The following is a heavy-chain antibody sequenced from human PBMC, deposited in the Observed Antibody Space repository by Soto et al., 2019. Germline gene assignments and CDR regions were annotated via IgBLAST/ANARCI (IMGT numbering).Heavy chain of an antibody. J-gene: IGHJ4*02. CDR3: AREGTDDYGDYYAFDY. CDR1: GGSISSYY. CDR2: IYYSGST. Sequence: QVQLQESGPGLVKPSETLSLTCTVSGGSISSYYWSWLRQPPGKGLEWIGYIYYSGSTNYNPSLESRVTISVDTSKNQFSRKLSSVTAADTAVYYCAREGTDDYGDYYAFDYWGQGTVVTVSS. V-gene: IGHV4-59*01. D-gene: IGHD4-17*01.